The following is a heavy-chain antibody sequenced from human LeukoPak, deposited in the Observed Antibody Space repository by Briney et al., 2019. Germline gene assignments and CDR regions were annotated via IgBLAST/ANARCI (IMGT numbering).Heavy chain of an antibody. J-gene: IGHJ3*02. CDR2: ISGSGGST. Sequence: PGGSLRLPCAASGFHFSSYAMIWFRQAPATALQSVPPISGSGGSTYYADSVKGRFTISRDNSKNTLYLQMNSLRAEDTAVYYCAKPDCGGDCYSDAFDIWGQGTMVTVSS. CDR3: AKPDCGGDCYSDAFDI. V-gene: IGHV3-23*01. D-gene: IGHD2-21*02. CDR1: GFHFSSYA.